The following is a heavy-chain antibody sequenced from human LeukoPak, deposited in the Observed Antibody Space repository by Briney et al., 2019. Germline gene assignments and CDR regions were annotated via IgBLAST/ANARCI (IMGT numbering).Heavy chain of an antibody. CDR2: IIPILGME. Sequence: ASVKVSCKASGGTFSSYAISWVRQAPGQGLEGMGSIIPILGMENYAQKFQGRVTITADKSTSTAYMELSSLRSEDTAVYYCARGYYDILTGYYSGASNTNWFDPWGQGTLVTVSS. J-gene: IGHJ5*02. CDR1: GGTFSSYA. V-gene: IGHV1-69*04. D-gene: IGHD3-9*01. CDR3: ARGYYDILTGYYSGASNTNWFDP.